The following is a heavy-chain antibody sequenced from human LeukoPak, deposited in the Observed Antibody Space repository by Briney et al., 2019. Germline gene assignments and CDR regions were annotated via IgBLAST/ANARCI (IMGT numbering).Heavy chain of an antibody. CDR1: GFTSSSYG. CDR3: ARGSHSSSWSDFDY. Sequence: PGGSLRLSCAASGFTSSSYGMHWVRQAPGKGLEWVAFIRYDGSNKYYADSVKGRFTISRDNAKNSLYLQMNSLRAEDTAVYYCARGSHSSSWSDFDYWGQGTLVTVSS. J-gene: IGHJ4*02. D-gene: IGHD6-13*01. V-gene: IGHV3-30*02. CDR2: IRYDGSNK.